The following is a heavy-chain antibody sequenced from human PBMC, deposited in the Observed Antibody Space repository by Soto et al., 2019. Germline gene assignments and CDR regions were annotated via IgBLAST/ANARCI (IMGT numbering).Heavy chain of an antibody. D-gene: IGHD4-17*01. CDR1: GGTFSSYA. V-gene: IGHV1-69*13. CDR3: ARDLAATVTTKGNYGMDV. Sequence: ASVKVSGKASGGTFSSYAISWVRQAPGQGLEWMGGIIPIFGTANYAQKFQGRVTITADESTSTAYMELSSLRSEDTAVYYCARDLAATVTTKGNYGMDVWGQGTTVTVS. J-gene: IGHJ6*02. CDR2: IIPIFGTA.